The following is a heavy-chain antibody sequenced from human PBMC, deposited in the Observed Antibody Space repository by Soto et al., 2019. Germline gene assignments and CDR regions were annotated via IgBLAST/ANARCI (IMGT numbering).Heavy chain of an antibody. D-gene: IGHD6-6*01. CDR1: GFTFSSYS. CDR2: ISSGSSYI. J-gene: IGHJ6*02. V-gene: IGHV3-21*01. Sequence: GGSLRLSCAASGFTFSSYSMSWVRRAPGKGLEWVSSISSGSSYIYDADSVKGRCTISRDNAKSSLYLQMNSLRVEDTAVYYCARGSSSWSYLMDVWGQGTTVTVSS. CDR3: ARGSSSWSYLMDV.